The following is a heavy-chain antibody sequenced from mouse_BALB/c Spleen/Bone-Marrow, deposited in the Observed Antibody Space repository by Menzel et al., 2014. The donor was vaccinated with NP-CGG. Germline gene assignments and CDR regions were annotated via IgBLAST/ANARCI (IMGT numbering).Heavy chain of an antibody. J-gene: IGHJ4*01. CDR1: GFNIKDTY. Sequence: EVQVVESGAELVKPGASVKLSCTASGFNIKDTYMHWVKQRPEQGLEWIGRIDPANGNTKYDPKFQGKATITADTSSNTAYRQLSSVTAEDTAVYYCARWLLPYGLDYWGQGTSVTVSS. CDR2: IDPANGNT. CDR3: ARWLLPYGLDY. V-gene: IGHV14-3*02. D-gene: IGHD2-3*01.